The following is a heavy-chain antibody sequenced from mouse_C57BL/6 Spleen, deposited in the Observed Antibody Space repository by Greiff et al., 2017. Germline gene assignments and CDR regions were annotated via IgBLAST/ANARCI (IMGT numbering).Heavy chain of an antibody. CDR2: IYPGSGNT. CDR3: ARVDGNSAWFAY. D-gene: IGHD2-1*01. J-gene: IGHJ3*01. V-gene: IGHV1-66*01. Sequence: VMLVESGPELVKPGASVKISCKASGYSFTSYYIHWVKQRPGQGLEWIGWIYPGSGNTKYNEKFKGKATLTADTSSSTAYMQLSSLTSEDSAVYYCARVDGNSAWFAYWGQGTLVTVSA. CDR1: GYSFTSYY.